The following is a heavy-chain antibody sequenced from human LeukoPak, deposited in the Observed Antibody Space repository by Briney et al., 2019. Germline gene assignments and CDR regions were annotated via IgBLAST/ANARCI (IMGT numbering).Heavy chain of an antibody. CDR3: ARGDTAMAPFDY. CDR1: GYTFTGYY. CDR2: INPNSGGT. J-gene: IGHJ4*02. Sequence: ASVKVSCKASGYTFTGYYMHWVRPAPGQGLEWMGWINPNSGGTNYAQKFQGRVTMTRDTSISTAYMELSRLRSDDTAVYYCARGDTAMAPFDYWGQGTLVTVSS. V-gene: IGHV1-2*02. D-gene: IGHD5-18*01.